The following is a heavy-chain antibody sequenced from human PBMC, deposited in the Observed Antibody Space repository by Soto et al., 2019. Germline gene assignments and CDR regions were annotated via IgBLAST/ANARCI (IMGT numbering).Heavy chain of an antibody. V-gene: IGHV3-11*01. CDR2: ISGSASSI. CDR3: ARPLDYSSSSLPGY. Sequence: GSLRLSCVASGFTFSDYYMSWIRQAPGKGLEWVSYISGSASSIYYADSVKGRFTISRDNAKNSLYLQMNSLRAEDTAVYYCARPLDYSSSSLPGYWGQGTLVTVSS. CDR1: GFTFSDYY. D-gene: IGHD6-6*01. J-gene: IGHJ4*02.